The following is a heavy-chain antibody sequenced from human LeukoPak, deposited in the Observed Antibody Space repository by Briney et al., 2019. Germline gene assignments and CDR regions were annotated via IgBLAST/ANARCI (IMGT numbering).Heavy chain of an antibody. Sequence: ASVKVSCKASGYTFTSHYMHWVRQAPGQGLEWMGIINPSGGSTSYAQKFQGRVTMTRDTSTSTVYMELSSLRSEDTAVYYCARDWAYCGGDCYSQGYYFDYWGQGTLVTVSS. CDR1: GYTFTSHY. V-gene: IGHV1-46*01. J-gene: IGHJ4*02. CDR2: INPSGGST. D-gene: IGHD2-21*01. CDR3: ARDWAYCGGDCYSQGYYFDY.